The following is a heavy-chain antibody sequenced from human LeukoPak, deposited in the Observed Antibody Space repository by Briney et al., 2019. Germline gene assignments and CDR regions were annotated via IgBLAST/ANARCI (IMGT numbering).Heavy chain of an antibody. V-gene: IGHV4-34*01. CDR2: INHSGST. Sequence: SETLSLTCAVYGGSFSGYYWSWIRQPPGKGLEWIGEINHSGSTNYNPSLKSRVTISVDTSKNQFSLKLSSVTAADTAVYYCARSSSWYDGGFDYWGQGTLVTVSS. D-gene: IGHD6-13*01. CDR1: GGSFSGYY. J-gene: IGHJ4*02. CDR3: ARSSSWYDGGFDY.